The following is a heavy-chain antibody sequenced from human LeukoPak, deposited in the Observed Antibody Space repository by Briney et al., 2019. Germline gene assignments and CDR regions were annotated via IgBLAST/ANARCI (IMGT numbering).Heavy chain of an antibody. CDR1: GFTFDDYA. J-gene: IGHJ4*02. CDR3: ARDLGDYAFDY. D-gene: IGHD4-17*01. CDR2: ISWNSGSI. Sequence: GGSLRLSCAASGFTFDDYAMHWVRQAPGKGLEWVSGISWNSGSIGYADSVKGRFTISRDNAKNSLYLQMNSLRAEDTAVYYCARDLGDYAFDYWGQGTLVTVSS. V-gene: IGHV3-9*01.